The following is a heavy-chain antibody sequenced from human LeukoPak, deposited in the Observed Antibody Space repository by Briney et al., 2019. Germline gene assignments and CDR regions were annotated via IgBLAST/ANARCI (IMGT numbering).Heavy chain of an antibody. CDR2: ISGRGVST. CDR1: GFIFSNHV. Sequence: GGSLRLSCAGSGFIFSNHVMNWVRQAPGKGLEWVSSISGRGVSTNYADFVKGRFTISRDNSKSTLYLQMNSLRAEDTAVYYCATDPATVGITTRDFWGQGTLVTVSS. D-gene: IGHD1-26*01. CDR3: ATDPATVGITTRDF. V-gene: IGHV3-23*01. J-gene: IGHJ4*02.